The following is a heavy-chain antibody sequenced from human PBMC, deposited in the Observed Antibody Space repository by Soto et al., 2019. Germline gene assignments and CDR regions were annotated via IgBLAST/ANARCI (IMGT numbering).Heavy chain of an antibody. Sequence: GGSLRLSCAASGFTFSSYGMHWVRQAPGKGLEWVAVISYDGSTKYYADSVKGRFTISRDNSKNTLYLQTNSLRAEDTAVYYCAKDISGSSSYWGQGTLVTVSS. D-gene: IGHD1-20*01. CDR2: ISYDGSTK. V-gene: IGHV3-30*18. CDR1: GFTFSSYG. CDR3: AKDISGSSSY. J-gene: IGHJ4*02.